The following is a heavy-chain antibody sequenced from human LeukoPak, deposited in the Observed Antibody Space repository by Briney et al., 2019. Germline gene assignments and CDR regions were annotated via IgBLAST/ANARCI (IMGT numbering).Heavy chain of an antibody. CDR1: GGSLSSYY. Sequence: SETLSLTCTVSGGSLSSYYWSWIRQPPGKGLEWIGYIYHRGRTYYNPSLKSRVTISVDTSKNQFSLKLTSVTAVDMAVYYCAIVQCSSNSCPFDYWGQGTLVTVSS. V-gene: IGHV4-4*09. D-gene: IGHD2-2*01. CDR3: AIVQCSSNSCPFDY. CDR2: IYHRGRT. J-gene: IGHJ4*02.